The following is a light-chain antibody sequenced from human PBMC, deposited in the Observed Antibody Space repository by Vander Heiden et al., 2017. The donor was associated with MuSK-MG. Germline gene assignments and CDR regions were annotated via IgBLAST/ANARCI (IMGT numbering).Light chain of an antibody. J-gene: IGLJ2*01. CDR1: SSEVGGSDL. V-gene: IGLV2-23*02. CDR2: EVT. Sequence: QSALTQPASVSGSPGQSITISCTGTSSEVGGSDLVSWYQHHPGSPPNLMFYEVTNRPSGVSHRFSCSKSGNTASLTISGLQADDEADYYCCSYIHIHSLVFGGGTKVTVL. CDR3: CSYIHIHSLV.